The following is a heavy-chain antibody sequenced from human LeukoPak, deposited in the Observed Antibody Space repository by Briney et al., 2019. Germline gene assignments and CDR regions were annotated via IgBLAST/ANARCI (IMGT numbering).Heavy chain of an antibody. CDR2: ISGSGGST. CDR3: ATRDQNTVTTPMKYFQH. CDR1: GFSINNYW. V-gene: IGHV3-23*01. Sequence: GGSLRLSCAASGFSINNYWMSWVRQAPGKGLEWVSAISGSGGSTYYADSVKGRFTISRDNSKNTLYLQMNSLRAEDTAVYYCATRDQNTVTTPMKYFQHWGQGTLVTVSS. D-gene: IGHD4-17*01. J-gene: IGHJ1*01.